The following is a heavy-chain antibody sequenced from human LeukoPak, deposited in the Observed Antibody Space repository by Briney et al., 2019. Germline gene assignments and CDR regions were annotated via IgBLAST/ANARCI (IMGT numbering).Heavy chain of an antibody. CDR1: GYTFTSYG. Sequence: ASVKVSCKTSGYTFTSYGINWVRQAPGQGPEWMGWVNPNSGNTGYAQKFQGRVTLTRNTFINTAYLELSSLTSEDTAVYYCARGRNSWYIYRGQGSLVTVSS. V-gene: IGHV1-8*01. J-gene: IGHJ4*02. CDR2: VNPNSGNT. D-gene: IGHD6-13*01. CDR3: ARGRNSWYIY.